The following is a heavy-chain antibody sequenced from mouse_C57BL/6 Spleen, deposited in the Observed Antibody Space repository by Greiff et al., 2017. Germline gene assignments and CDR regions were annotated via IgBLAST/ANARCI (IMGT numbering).Heavy chain of an antibody. V-gene: IGHV7-1*01. CDR2: SRNKANDYTT. D-gene: IGHD2-4*01. Sequence: EVHLVESGGGLVQSGRSLRLSCATSGFTFSDFYMEWVRHAPGKGLEWIAASRNKANDYTTEYSASVKGRFIVSRDTSQSILYLQMNALRAEDTAIYYCARDAGDYDDGYAMDYWGQGTSVTVSS. CDR1: GFTFSDFY. J-gene: IGHJ4*01. CDR3: ARDAGDYDDGYAMDY.